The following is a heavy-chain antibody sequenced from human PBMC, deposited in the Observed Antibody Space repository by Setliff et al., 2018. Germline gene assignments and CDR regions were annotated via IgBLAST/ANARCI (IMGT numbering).Heavy chain of an antibody. J-gene: IGHJ4*02. D-gene: IGHD6-25*01. V-gene: IGHV1-46*01. Sequence: PGESLKISCRGSGYTFTNYWIAWVRQMPGKGLEWMGIINPGGLTSSSTQKFEGRVTMTRDTSTSTVYMELNSLTSDDTAVYYCARAGLAAAGRKGVFDHWGQGTLVTVSS. CDR2: INPGGLTS. CDR1: GYTFTNYW. CDR3: ARAGLAAAGRKGVFDH.